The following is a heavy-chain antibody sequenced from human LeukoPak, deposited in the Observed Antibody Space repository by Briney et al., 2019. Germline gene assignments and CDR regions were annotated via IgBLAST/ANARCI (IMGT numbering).Heavy chain of an antibody. CDR2: ISAYNGNT. D-gene: IGHD2-15*01. Sequence: SVKVSCKASGYTFTSYGISWVRQAPGQGLEWMGWISAYNGNTNYAQKLQGRVTMTTDTSTSTAYMELRSLRSDDTAVYYCARDHCSGGSCFYYFDYWGQGTLVTVSS. J-gene: IGHJ4*02. V-gene: IGHV1-18*01. CDR3: ARDHCSGGSCFYYFDY. CDR1: GYTFTSYG.